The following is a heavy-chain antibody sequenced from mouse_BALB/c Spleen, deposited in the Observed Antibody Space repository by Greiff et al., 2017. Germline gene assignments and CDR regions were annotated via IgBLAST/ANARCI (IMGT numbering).Heavy chain of an antibody. Sequence: QVQLQQSGSVLVRPGASVKLSCKASGYTFTSSWMNWVKQRHGQGLEWIGVIHPNSGNTNYNEKFKGKATLTVDTSSSTAYVELSSLTSEDSAVYDCAKGTTATYFDYWGQGTTLTVSS. V-gene: IGHV1S130*01. CDR2: IHPNSGNT. D-gene: IGHD1-2*01. J-gene: IGHJ2*01. CDR1: GYTFTSSW. CDR3: AKGTTATYFDY.